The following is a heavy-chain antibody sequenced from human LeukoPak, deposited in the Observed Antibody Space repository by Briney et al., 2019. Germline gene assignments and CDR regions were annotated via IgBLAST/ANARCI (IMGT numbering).Heavy chain of an antibody. D-gene: IGHD4-11*01. V-gene: IGHV5-51*01. Sequence: GESLQISCKGSGYSLSNYWIAWVRQMPGKCLEYMGIIYPGDYDTRYSPSFRGQVTISVDKSIATTYLQWASLKASDTATYYCARAPTSVSNPYYFDSWGQGTLVTVSS. CDR3: ARAPTSVSNPYYFDS. J-gene: IGHJ4*02. CDR2: IYPGDYDT. CDR1: GYSLSNYW.